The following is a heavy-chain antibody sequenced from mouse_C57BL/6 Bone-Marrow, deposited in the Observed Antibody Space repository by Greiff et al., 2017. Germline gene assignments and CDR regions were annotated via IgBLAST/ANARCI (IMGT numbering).Heavy chain of an antibody. V-gene: IGHV1-72*01. CDR1: GYNFTSYW. CDR3: SRGELRDAMDD. CDR2: IDPHSGGT. D-gene: IGHD4-1*01. J-gene: IGHJ4*01. Sequence: QVQLQQPGAELVKPGASVKLSCKASGYNFTSYWMHWVKQRPGRGLEWIGRIDPHSGGTQYNEKFKSKATLTVDKHSSTSYMQRSSLTSEDSAVYCVSRGELRDAMDDWGQGTAVTVSS.